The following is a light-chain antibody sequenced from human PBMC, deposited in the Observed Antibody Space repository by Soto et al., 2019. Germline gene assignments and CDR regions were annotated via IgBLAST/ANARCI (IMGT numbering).Light chain of an antibody. CDR1: SSDVGGYNY. CDR2: DVS. CDR3: SSYTSSSTAV. V-gene: IGLV2-14*01. Sequence: QSVLTQPASVSGSPGQSITISCTGTSSDVGGYNYVSWYQQHPGKAPKLMIYDVSNRPSGVSNRFSGSKSGNTASLTISGLQAEFEADYYCSSYTSSSTAVLGTGTGVTVL. J-gene: IGLJ1*01.